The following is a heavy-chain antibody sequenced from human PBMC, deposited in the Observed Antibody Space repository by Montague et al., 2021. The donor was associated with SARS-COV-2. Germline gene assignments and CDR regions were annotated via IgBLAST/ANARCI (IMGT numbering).Heavy chain of an antibody. J-gene: IGHJ6*02. CDR1: GDSISTSY. Sequence: SETLSLTCTVSGDSISTSYWAWIRQPPGKGLEWIGYVYYSGRSSYNSSLKSRVTISVDTSKNQISLNLRSVTAADTAVYFCARADRRDPDTPHLYYYNGMDVWGQGTTVTVSS. V-gene: IGHV4-59*01. CDR3: ARADRRDPDTPHLYYYNGMDV. D-gene: IGHD2-15*01. CDR2: VYYSGRS.